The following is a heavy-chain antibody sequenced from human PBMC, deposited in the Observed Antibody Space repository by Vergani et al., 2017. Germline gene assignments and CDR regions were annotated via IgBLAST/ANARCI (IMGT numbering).Heavy chain of an antibody. Sequence: EVQLVESGGGLVQPGGSLSLSCSAPGFTFSSYWMSWVRQAPGKGREWVANKKQDGSEKYYVASVKGRFTSSRDNAKTSLYLQMNSLRAEDTPVYYCARTMGATRYYYGMDVWGQGTTVTVSS. V-gene: IGHV3-7*04. CDR3: ARTMGATRYYYGMDV. J-gene: IGHJ6*02. CDR2: KKQDGSEK. CDR1: GFTFSSYW. D-gene: IGHD1-26*01.